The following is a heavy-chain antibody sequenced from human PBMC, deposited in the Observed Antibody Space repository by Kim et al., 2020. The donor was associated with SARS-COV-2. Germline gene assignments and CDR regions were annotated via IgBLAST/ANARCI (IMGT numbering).Heavy chain of an antibody. CDR2: INPNSGGT. CDR3: ARVSCSSTSCYKGY. V-gene: IGHV1-2*06. Sequence: ASVKVSCKASGYTFTGYYMHWVRQAPGQGLEWMGRINPNSGGTNYAQKFQGRVTMTRDTSISTAYMELSRLRSDDTAVYYCARVSCSSTSCYKGYWGQGTLVTVSS. J-gene: IGHJ4*02. CDR1: GYTFTGYY. D-gene: IGHD2-2*02.